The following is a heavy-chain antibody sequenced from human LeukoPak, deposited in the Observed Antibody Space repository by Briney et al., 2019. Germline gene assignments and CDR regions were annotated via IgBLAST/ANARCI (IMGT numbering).Heavy chain of an antibody. CDR2: ISSSSRYI. CDR3: ARYYYYGSGTPYYYYYMDV. Sequence: GGSLRLSCAASGFTFSSYSMNWVRQAPGKGLEWVSSISSSSRYIYYADSVKGRFTISRDKAKNSLYLQMNSLRAEDTAVYYCARYYYYGSGTPYYYYYMDVWGKGTTVTVSS. V-gene: IGHV3-21*01. CDR1: GFTFSSYS. J-gene: IGHJ6*03. D-gene: IGHD3-10*01.